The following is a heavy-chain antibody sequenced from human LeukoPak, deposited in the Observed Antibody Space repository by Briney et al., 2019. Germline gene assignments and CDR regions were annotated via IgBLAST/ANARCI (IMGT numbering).Heavy chain of an antibody. Sequence: KPSETLSLTCAVYGGSFSGYYWTWLRQPPGKGLEWIGEMNHSGSANYNPYLKSGVTISVDTSKHQFSLKLSSVTAADTAVYYCAGTVAGTEIDYWGQGTLVTVSS. D-gene: IGHD6-19*01. CDR3: AGTVAGTEIDY. CDR2: MNHSGSA. V-gene: IGHV4-34*01. CDR1: GGSFSGYY. J-gene: IGHJ4*02.